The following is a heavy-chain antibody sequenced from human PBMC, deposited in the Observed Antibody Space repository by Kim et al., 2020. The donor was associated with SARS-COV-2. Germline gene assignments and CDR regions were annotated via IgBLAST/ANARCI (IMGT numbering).Heavy chain of an antibody. D-gene: IGHD3-10*01. CDR2: IKSETDGGTT. Sequence: GGSLRLSCAASGFTFSNAWMSWVRQAPGKGLEWVGRIKSETDGGTTEYAAPVKGRFTISRDDSKNTLYLQMNSLKTEDTAVYYCTTDHYYGSGSYRYYF. J-gene: IGHJ4*01. CDR3: TTDHYYGSGSYRYYF. CDR1: GFTFSNAW. V-gene: IGHV3-15*01.